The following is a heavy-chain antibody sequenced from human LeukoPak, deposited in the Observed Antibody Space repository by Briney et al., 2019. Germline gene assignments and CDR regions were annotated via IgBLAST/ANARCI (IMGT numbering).Heavy chain of an antibody. CDR3: ARGRGAALRFLEWLFFDY. CDR1: GGTFSSYA. V-gene: IGHV1-69*13. D-gene: IGHD3-3*01. J-gene: IGHJ4*02. Sequence: SVKVSCKASGGTFSSYAISWVRQAPGQGLEWMGGIIPIFGTANYAQKFQGRVTITADESTSTAYMELSSLRSEDTAVYYCARGRGAALRFLEWLFFDYWGQGTLVTVSS. CDR2: IIPIFGTA.